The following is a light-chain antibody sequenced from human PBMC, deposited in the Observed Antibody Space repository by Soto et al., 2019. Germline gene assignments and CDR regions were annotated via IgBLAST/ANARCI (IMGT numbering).Light chain of an antibody. J-gene: IGKJ1*01. CDR1: EFVAYN. CDR3: QEYDKWPLWT. V-gene: IGKV3-15*01. Sequence: EIEVTQSPATLSVSPGDRATLSCRASEFVAYNLAWYQQRSGQPPRLLMYRASTRATGVPARFSGSGAGRDFTLTISDLQSEDFAVYYCQEYDKWPLWTFGQGTKLEMK. CDR2: RAS.